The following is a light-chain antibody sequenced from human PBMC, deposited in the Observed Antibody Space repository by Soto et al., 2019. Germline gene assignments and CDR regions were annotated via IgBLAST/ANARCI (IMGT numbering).Light chain of an antibody. CDR1: QSVNSY. CDR2: AAS. V-gene: IGKV3-11*01. J-gene: IGKJ5*01. Sequence: EIVLTQSPGTLSLSPGERATLSCRASQSVNSYLAWYQQKPGLAPRLLIYAASSRATGVPARFSGSGSGTDFTLTISSLEPEDFAVYYCQHRSIWPVSFGQGTRLEI. CDR3: QHRSIWPVS.